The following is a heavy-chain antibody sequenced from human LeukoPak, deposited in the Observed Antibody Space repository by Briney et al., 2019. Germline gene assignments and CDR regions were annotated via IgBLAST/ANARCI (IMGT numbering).Heavy chain of an antibody. CDR2: ISYDGSNK. J-gene: IGHJ5*02. CDR3: AKDLAIQTVSWFDP. Sequence: GGSLRLSCAASVFTFSSYGMHWVRQAPGKGLEWVAVISYDGSNKYYADSVKGRFTISRDNSKNTLYLQMNSLRAEDTAVYYCAKDLAIQTVSWFDPWGQGTLVTVSS. D-gene: IGHD4-17*01. V-gene: IGHV3-30*18. CDR1: VFTFSSYG.